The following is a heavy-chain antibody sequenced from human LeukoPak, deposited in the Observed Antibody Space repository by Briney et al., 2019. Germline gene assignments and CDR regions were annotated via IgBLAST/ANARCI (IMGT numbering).Heavy chain of an antibody. V-gene: IGHV3-48*03. CDR1: GFTFSSYE. J-gene: IGHJ4*02. CDR3: ARRGSSSRYYFDY. D-gene: IGHD6-13*01. CDR2: ISSTGNTI. Sequence: GGSLRLSCAASGFTFSSYEMNWVRQAPAKGLEWVSYISSTGNTIYYADSVKGRFTISRDDATNPVSLQMNSLRADDTAVYYCARRGSSSRYYFDYWGQGTPVTVSS.